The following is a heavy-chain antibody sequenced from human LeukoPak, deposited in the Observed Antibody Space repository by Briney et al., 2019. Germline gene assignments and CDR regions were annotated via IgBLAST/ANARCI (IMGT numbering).Heavy chain of an antibody. V-gene: IGHV1-2*02. CDR2: INSDSGDT. CDR1: GYTFTGYY. CDR3: ARDQGDFYCTSSTCSGGAFDF. Sequence: ASVKVSCKASGYTFTGYYMHWVRQAPGQGLEWMGWINSDSGDTKYAQKFQGRVTMTRDTSISTAYMELSSLMSDDMAVYYCARDQGDFYCTSSTCSGGAFDFWGQGTMVTVSS. D-gene: IGHD2-2*01. J-gene: IGHJ3*01.